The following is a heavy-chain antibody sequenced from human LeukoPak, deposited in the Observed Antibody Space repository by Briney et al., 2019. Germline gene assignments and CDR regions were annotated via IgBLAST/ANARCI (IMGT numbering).Heavy chain of an antibody. V-gene: IGHV4-61*02. J-gene: IGHJ4*02. CDR1: GGSFSGGSYY. D-gene: IGHD1-26*01. Sequence: SETLSLTCTVSGGSFSGGSYYWSWIRQPAGKGLEWIGRISTSGSTNYNPSLKSRVTISRDTSKNQFSLKLSSVTAADTAVYYCASQVGYFDYWGQGTLVTVSS. CDR3: ASQVGYFDY. CDR2: ISTSGST.